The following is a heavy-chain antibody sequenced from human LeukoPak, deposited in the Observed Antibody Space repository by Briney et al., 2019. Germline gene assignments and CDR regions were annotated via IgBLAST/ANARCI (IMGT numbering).Heavy chain of an antibody. D-gene: IGHD3-22*01. V-gene: IGHV3-30*18. CDR1: GFTFSSYG. CDR3: AKDMVVRVIKGGFDY. J-gene: IGHJ4*02. Sequence: GGSLRLSCAAYGFTFSSYGMHWVRQAPGKGLEWVAVISYDGSNKYYADSVKGRFTISRDNSKNTLYLQMNSLRAEDTTVYYCAKDMVVRVIKGGFDYWGQGTLVTVSS. CDR2: ISYDGSNK.